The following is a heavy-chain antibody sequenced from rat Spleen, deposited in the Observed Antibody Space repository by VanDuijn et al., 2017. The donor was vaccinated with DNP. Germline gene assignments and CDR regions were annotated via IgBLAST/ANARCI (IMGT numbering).Heavy chain of an antibody. CDR1: GFTFSNYG. V-gene: IGHV5-27*01. Sequence: EVQLVESGGGLVQPGRSLKLSCAASGFTFSNYGMAWVRQAPKKGLEWVATISTSGGSTYYRDSVKGRFTISRDNAKSTLYLQMDSLRSEDTATYYCTSFYFDYWGQGVMVTVSS. CDR2: ISTSGGST. CDR3: TSFYFDY. J-gene: IGHJ2*01.